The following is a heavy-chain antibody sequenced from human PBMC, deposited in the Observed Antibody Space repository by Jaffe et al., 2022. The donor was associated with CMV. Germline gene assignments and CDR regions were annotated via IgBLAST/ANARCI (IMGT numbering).Heavy chain of an antibody. D-gene: IGHD6-19*01. Sequence: EVQLVQSGAEVKKPGESLRISCKGSGYSFTSYWISWVRQMPGKGLEWMGRIDPSDSYTNYSPSFQGHVTISADKSISTAYLQWSSLKASDTAMYYCARQGAVAGTWHYMDVWGKGTTVTVSS. CDR2: IDPSDSYT. J-gene: IGHJ6*03. CDR3: ARQGAVAGTWHYMDV. CDR1: GYSFTSYW. V-gene: IGHV5-10-1*03.